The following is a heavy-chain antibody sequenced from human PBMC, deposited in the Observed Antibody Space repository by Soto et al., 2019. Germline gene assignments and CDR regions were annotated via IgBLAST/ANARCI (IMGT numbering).Heavy chain of an antibody. J-gene: IGHJ6*02. CDR1: GIPVSGDT. V-gene: IGHV3-21*01. CDR3: ATTYGQAYYYYGMDM. Sequence: EVELVESGGGLVKPGGSLRLSCAGSGIPVSGDTMNWVRQAPGKGLEWVSCMSSTSSYIYYADSVKGRFTISRDNAKNTLYLQMNILRDEDTAVYYCATTYGQAYYYYGMDMWGQGTTVTVSS. CDR2: MSSTSSYI. D-gene: IGHD3-10*01.